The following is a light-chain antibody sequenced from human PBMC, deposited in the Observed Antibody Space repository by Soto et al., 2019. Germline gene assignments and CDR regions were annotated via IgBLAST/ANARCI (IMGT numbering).Light chain of an antibody. J-gene: IGLJ2*01. CDR2: SNT. V-gene: IGLV1-44*01. CDR1: SSNIGSRT. Sequence: QPVLTQPPSASGTPGQRITISCSGSSSNIGSRTVNWYQQFPGTAPKVLIYSNTQRPSGVPDRFSASKSGTTASLAISGLQSEDEADYYCAAWDDSLNGHVFGGGTKLTVL. CDR3: AAWDDSLNGHV.